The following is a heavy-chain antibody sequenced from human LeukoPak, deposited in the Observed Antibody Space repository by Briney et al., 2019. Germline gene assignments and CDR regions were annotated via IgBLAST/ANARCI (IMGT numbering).Heavy chain of an antibody. D-gene: IGHD2-15*01. Sequence: GGSLRLSCAASGFTFSDSATHWVRQASGKGLEWIGRIRSKANSYATTYSASMEGRITISRDDSKNTTYLQVNSLRIEDTAVYYCTSVPKDTPNWFDPWGQGTLVTVSS. CDR2: IRSKANSYAT. J-gene: IGHJ5*02. CDR3: TSVPKDTPNWFDP. V-gene: IGHV3-73*01. CDR1: GFTFSDSA.